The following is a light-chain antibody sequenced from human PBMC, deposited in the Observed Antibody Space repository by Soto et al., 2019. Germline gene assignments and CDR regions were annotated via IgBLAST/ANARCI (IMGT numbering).Light chain of an antibody. CDR1: QRVRGY. J-gene: IGKJ5*01. Sequence: EVVLTQSPATLSLSPGERATFTCRASQRVRGYLAWFQQKPGQAPRLLIYDSSNRAAGIPARFSGSGSETDFTLTISSLEPEDSAVYYCQQRYSWPPITFGQGTRLE. V-gene: IGKV3-11*01. CDR2: DSS. CDR3: QQRYSWPPIT.